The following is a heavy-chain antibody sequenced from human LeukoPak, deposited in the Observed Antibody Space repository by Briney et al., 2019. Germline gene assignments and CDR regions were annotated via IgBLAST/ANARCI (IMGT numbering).Heavy chain of an antibody. CDR3: ARVTAAAGTNWFDP. D-gene: IGHD6-13*01. CDR1: GGSFNSGHYY. V-gene: IGHV4-39*07. J-gene: IGHJ5*02. CDR2: IYYDGST. Sequence: SETLSLTCTVSGGSFNSGHYYWGCIRQPPGKGLEWIANIYYDGSTYYNPSLKSRVTISVDTSKNQFSLKLSSVTAADTAVYYCARVTAAAGTNWFDPWGQGTLVTVSS.